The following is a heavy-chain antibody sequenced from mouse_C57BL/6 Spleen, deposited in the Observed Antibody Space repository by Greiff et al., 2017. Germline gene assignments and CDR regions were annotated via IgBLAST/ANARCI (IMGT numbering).Heavy chain of an antibody. D-gene: IGHD2-4*01. V-gene: IGHV5-6*01. Sequence: EVQGVESGGDLVKPGGSLKLSCAASGFTFSSYGMSWVRQTPDKRLEWVATISSGGSYTYYPDSVKGRFTISRDNAKNTLYLQMSSLKSEDTAMYYCARHYDYDVRVWFAYWGQGTLVTVSA. CDR2: ISSGGSYT. CDR3: ARHYDYDVRVWFAY. J-gene: IGHJ3*01. CDR1: GFTFSSYG.